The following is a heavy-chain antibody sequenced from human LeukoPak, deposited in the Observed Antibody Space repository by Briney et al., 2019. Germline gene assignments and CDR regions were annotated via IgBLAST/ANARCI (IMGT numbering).Heavy chain of an antibody. V-gene: IGHV1-18*01. J-gene: IGHJ6*02. CDR1: GYTFTSYG. Sequence: GAPVKVSCKASGYTFTSYGISWVRQAPGQGLEWMGWISAYNGNTNYAQKLQGRVTMTTDTSTSTAYMELRSLRSDDTAVYYCARESSSSWYPLHYYYGMDVWGQGTTVTVSS. D-gene: IGHD6-13*01. CDR2: ISAYNGNT. CDR3: ARESSSSWYPLHYYYGMDV.